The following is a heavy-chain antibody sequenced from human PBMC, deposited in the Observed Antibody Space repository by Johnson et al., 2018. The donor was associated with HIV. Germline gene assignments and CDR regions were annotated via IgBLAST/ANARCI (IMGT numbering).Heavy chain of an antibody. J-gene: IGHJ3*02. CDR2: FFSGVTT. Sequence: VQLVESGGGLVQPGGSLRLSCAASGFTFSSYWMHWVRQAPGKGLEWVSVFFSGVTTYYADSVNGRFTLSSDNSRNTLYLHMNSLRVEDTAVLYCARDCRYYGSGSCLRDGGTFDIWGQGTMVTVFS. D-gene: IGHD3-10*01. CDR3: ARDCRYYGSGSCLRDGGTFDI. V-gene: IGHV3-66*01. CDR1: GFTFSSYW.